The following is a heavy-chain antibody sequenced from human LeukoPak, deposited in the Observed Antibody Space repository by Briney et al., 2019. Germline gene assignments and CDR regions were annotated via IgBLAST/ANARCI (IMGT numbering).Heavy chain of an antibody. D-gene: IGHD6-19*01. CDR1: GGSIRSSYYY. Sequence: KTSETLSLTCTVSGGSIRSSYYYWGWIRQPPGKGLEWIGSIYDSGSTYYNPSLKSRVTISVDTSKNQFSLKLSSVTAADTAVYYCAREYSSGWYPHTDDYWGQGTLVTVSS. V-gene: IGHV4-39*02. CDR2: IYDSGST. CDR3: AREYSSGWYPHTDDY. J-gene: IGHJ4*02.